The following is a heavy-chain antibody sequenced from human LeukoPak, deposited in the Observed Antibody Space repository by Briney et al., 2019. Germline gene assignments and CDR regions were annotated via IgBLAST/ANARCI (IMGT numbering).Heavy chain of an antibody. V-gene: IGHV3-33*01. CDR2: IWYDGSNK. CDR1: GFTFSSYG. CDR3: ARDAVAFDI. J-gene: IGHJ3*02. Sequence: GRSLRLSCAASGFTFSSYGMHWVRQAPGKGLEWVAVIWYDGSNKYYADSVKGRFTISRDNSKNTLYLQKNSLRAEDTAVYYCARDAVAFDIWGQGTMVTVSS.